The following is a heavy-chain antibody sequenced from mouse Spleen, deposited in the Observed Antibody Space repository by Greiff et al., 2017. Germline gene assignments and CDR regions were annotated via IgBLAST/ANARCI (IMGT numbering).Heavy chain of an antibody. J-gene: IGHJ1*01. CDR1: GYTFTSYW. V-gene: IGHV1-5*01. D-gene: IGHD1-1*01. Sequence: VQLKQSGTVLARPGASVKMSCKTSGYTFTSYWMHWVKQRPGQGLEWIGAIYPGNSDTSYNQKFKGKAKLTAVTSASTAYMELSSLTNEDSAVYYCTRTETVVATYPYWYFDVWGAGTTVTVSS. CDR3: TRTETVVATYPYWYFDV. CDR2: IYPGNSDT.